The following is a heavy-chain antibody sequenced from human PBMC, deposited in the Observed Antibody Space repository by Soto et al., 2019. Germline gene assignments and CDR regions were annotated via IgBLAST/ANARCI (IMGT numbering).Heavy chain of an antibody. CDR2: IKQDGSEK. Sequence: GGSLRLSCASSGFTFSSYWMSCVRQAPGKGLEWVANIKQDGSEKYYVDSVKGRFTISRDNAKNSLYLQMNSLRAEDTAVYYCARGSRGGDAFDIWGQGTMVTVSS. D-gene: IGHD3-10*01. J-gene: IGHJ3*02. V-gene: IGHV3-7*01. CDR3: ARGSRGGDAFDI. CDR1: GFTFSSYW.